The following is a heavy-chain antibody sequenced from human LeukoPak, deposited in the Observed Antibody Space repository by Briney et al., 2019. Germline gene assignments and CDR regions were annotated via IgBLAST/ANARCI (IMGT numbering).Heavy chain of an antibody. CDR1: GFTFSDYY. CDR2: ISSSGSTI. D-gene: IGHD3-3*01. CDR3: AGYYDFWSGYTAAFDI. V-gene: IGHV3-11*04. J-gene: IGHJ3*02. Sequence: PGGSLRLSCAASGFTFSDYYMSWIRQAPGKGLEWVSYISSSGSTIYYADSVKGRFTISRDNAKNSLYLQMNSLRAEDTAVYYCAGYYDFWSGYTAAFDIWGQGTMVTVSS.